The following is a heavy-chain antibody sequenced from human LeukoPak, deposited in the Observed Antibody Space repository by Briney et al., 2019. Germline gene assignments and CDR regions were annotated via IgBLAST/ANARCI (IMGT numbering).Heavy chain of an antibody. Sequence: SETLSLTCTVSGGSVSSGSCYWSWIRQPPGKGLEWIGYIYYSGSTNYNPSLKSRVTISVDTSKNQFSLKLSSVTAADTAVYYCARVITMIAVDAFDIWGQGTMVTVSS. CDR2: IYYSGST. J-gene: IGHJ3*02. CDR3: ARVITMIAVDAFDI. V-gene: IGHV4-61*01. CDR1: GGSVSSGSCY. D-gene: IGHD3-22*01.